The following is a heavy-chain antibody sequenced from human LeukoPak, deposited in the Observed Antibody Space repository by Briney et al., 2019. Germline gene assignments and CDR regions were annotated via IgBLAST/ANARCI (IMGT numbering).Heavy chain of an antibody. CDR3: ASEYCSSATCRFDY. Sequence: SETLSLTCTVSGGSISSYYWSWIRQSPGKGLEWIGYIYYSGSSNYNPSLKSRVTISVDTSKNQFSLKLSSVTAADTAVYYCASEYCSSATCRFDYWGQGTLVTVSS. V-gene: IGHV4-59*01. J-gene: IGHJ4*02. D-gene: IGHD2-2*01. CDR1: GGSISSYY. CDR2: IYYSGSS.